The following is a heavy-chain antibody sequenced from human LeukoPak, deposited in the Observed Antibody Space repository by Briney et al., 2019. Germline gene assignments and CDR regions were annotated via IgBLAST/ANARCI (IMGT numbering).Heavy chain of an antibody. D-gene: IGHD6-13*01. J-gene: IGHJ4*02. CDR2: INAGNGNT. CDR3: AREYVAEFDY. Sequence: GASVKVSCKASGYTFTNYALQWVRQAPGQRLEWMGWINAGNGNTKYSQKFQGRVTITRDTSASTAYMELSSLRSEDTAVYYCAREYVAEFDYWGQGTLVTVSS. CDR1: GYTFTNYA. V-gene: IGHV1-3*01.